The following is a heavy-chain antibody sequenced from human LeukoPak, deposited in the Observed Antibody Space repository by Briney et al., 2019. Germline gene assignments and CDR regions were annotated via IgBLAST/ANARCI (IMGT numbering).Heavy chain of an antibody. CDR3: GRDQDYYGSGSHGPDH. V-gene: IGHV4-30-2*01. CDR1: GGSISSGGYS. D-gene: IGHD3-10*01. Sequence: NPSETLSLTCAVSGGSISSGGYSWSWIRQPPGKGPEWIGYIFHSGSTYYNPSLKSRVTISVDPSKNQFSLRLSSVIVADTAVYYCGRDQDYYGSGSHGPDHWGQGILVTVSS. J-gene: IGHJ5*02. CDR2: IFHSGST.